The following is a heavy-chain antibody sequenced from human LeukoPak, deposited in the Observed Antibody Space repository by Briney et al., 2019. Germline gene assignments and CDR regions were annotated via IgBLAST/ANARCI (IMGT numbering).Heavy chain of an antibody. J-gene: IGHJ4*02. D-gene: IGHD6-13*01. CDR3: AKDPIQAAAERYYFDY. CDR2: ISGSGSRT. V-gene: IGHV3-23*01. Sequence: PGGSLRLSCAASGFTLSSYGMSWVRQAPGKGLECVSAISGSGSRTYYADSVKGRLTISRDNSKNTLLLQMNSLRAEDTAVYYCAKDPIQAAAERYYFDYWGQGTLVTVSS. CDR1: GFTLSSYG.